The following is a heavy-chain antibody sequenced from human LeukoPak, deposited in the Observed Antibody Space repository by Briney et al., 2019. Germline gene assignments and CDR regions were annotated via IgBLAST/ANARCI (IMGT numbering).Heavy chain of an antibody. CDR1: GYSFTNYA. V-gene: IGHV1-18*01. J-gene: IGHJ4*02. Sequence: GASVKVSCKASGYSFTNYAISWVRQAPGQGLEWMGWINPYNGNTNHAQNLQGRVTMTTDTSMGTAYMELRSLRSDDTAVYYCATRPITAPAGLHWGQGTLVTVSS. CDR2: INPYNGNT. D-gene: IGHD6-6*01. CDR3: ATRPITAPAGLH.